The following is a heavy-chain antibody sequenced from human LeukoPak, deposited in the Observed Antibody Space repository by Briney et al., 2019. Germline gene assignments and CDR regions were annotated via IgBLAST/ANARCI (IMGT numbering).Heavy chain of an antibody. J-gene: IGHJ4*02. D-gene: IGHD5-24*01. CDR1: GFTFSHYD. V-gene: IGHV3-30*02. CDR3: AKENTRDGYRHFHK. Sequence: PWGSLRLSCAASGFTFSHYDGKWIRQAPGKGLEWIAGIRYDENTKYYVGSVKGRFTVSRDNSKNTLYLQMDRLRADDTAVYYCAKENTRDGYRHFHKWGQGTLVTVSS. CDR2: IRYDENTK.